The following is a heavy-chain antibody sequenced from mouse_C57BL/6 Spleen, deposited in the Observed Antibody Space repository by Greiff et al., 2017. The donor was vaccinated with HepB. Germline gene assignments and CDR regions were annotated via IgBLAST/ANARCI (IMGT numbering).Heavy chain of an antibody. D-gene: IGHD1-1*01. CDR3: AFYYGSSHWYFDV. Sequence: EVQGVESGAELVKPGASVKLSCTASGFNIKDYYMHWVKQRTEQGLEWIGRIDPEDGETKYAPKFQGKATITADTSSNTAYLQLSSLTSEDTAVYYCAFYYGSSHWYFDVWGTGTTVTVSS. J-gene: IGHJ1*03. V-gene: IGHV14-2*01. CDR2: IDPEDGET. CDR1: GFNIKDYY.